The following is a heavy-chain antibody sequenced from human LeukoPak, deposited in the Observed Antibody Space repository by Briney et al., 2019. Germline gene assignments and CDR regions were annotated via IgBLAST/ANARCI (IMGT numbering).Heavy chain of an antibody. CDR1: GFTFRAYW. V-gene: IGHV3-7*01. D-gene: IGHD6-19*01. J-gene: IGHJ6*03. CDR2: IRQDGSDK. CDR3: ARGGGGSGWYYECNYMDV. Sequence: PGGSLRLSCGASGFTFRAYWMTWVRQAPGRGLDWVANIRQDGSDKYFVDSVKGRFTISRDNAKNSLYLQMNSLRAEDTAVYYCARGGGGSGWYYECNYMDVWGKGTTVIVSS.